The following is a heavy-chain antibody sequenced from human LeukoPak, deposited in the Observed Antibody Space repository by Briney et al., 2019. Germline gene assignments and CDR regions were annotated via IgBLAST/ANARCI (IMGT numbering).Heavy chain of an antibody. Sequence: SETLSLTCAVSGGSISSGGYSWSWIRQPPGKGLEWIAYIYNSGNTYYNPSLKSRVTISVDRSKNQFSLKLSSVTAADTAVYYCARASFSSWYYDYWGQGTLVTVSS. D-gene: IGHD6-13*01. CDR2: IYNSGNT. V-gene: IGHV4-30-2*01. CDR3: ARASFSSWYYDY. CDR1: GGSISSGGYS. J-gene: IGHJ4*02.